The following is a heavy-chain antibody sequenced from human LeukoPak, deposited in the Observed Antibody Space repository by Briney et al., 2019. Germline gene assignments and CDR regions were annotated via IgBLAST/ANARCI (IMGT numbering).Heavy chain of an antibody. D-gene: IGHD3/OR15-3a*01. CDR3: ARDRFGILGRDPYLDRGYYYGMDV. CDR1: GYTFTIYD. J-gene: IGHJ6*02. CDR2: INPIFGTA. Sequence: SVRVSSTASGYTFTIYDFNWVRQATGQRPEWMGGINPIFGTANYAQKFQGRVTLTADESTSTAYMELSSLRSEDTAGYYCARDRFGILGRDPYLDRGYYYGMDVWGQGTTVTISS. V-gene: IGHV1-69*13.